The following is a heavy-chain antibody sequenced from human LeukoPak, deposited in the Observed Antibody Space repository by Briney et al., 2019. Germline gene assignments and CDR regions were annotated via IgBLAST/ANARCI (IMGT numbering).Heavy chain of an antibody. D-gene: IGHD2-15*01. Sequence: GGSLRLSCAASGFTFSNAWMSWVRQAPGKGLEWVGRIKSKTDGGTTDYAAPVKGRFTISRDNSKNTLYLLMNSLIPEDTAVYYCAREVVSSPSYFDSWGQGTLVTVSS. CDR2: IKSKTDGGTT. V-gene: IGHV3-15*01. CDR1: GFTFSNAW. CDR3: AREVVSSPSYFDS. J-gene: IGHJ4*02.